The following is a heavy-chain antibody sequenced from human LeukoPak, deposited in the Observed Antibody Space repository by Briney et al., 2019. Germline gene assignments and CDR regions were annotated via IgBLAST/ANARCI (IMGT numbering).Heavy chain of an antibody. J-gene: IGHJ6*04. D-gene: IGHD3-9*01. CDR3: AKEQYYDILTGHDYYYGMDV. Sequence: GGSLRLSCAASGFTFSSYGMHWVRQAPGKGLEWVAVISYDGSNKYYADSVKGRFTISRDNSKNTLYLQMNSLRAEDTAVYYCAKEQYYDILTGHDYYYGMDVWSKGTTVTVSS. CDR1: GFTFSSYG. CDR2: ISYDGSNK. V-gene: IGHV3-30*18.